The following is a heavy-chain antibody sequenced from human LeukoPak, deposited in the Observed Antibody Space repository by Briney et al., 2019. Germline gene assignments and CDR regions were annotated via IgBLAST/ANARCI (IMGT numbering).Heavy chain of an antibody. J-gene: IGHJ5*02. CDR2: IYHSGST. V-gene: IGHV4-30-2*01. Sequence: SQTLSLTCAVSGGSISSGGYSWSWIRQPPGKGLEWIVYIYHSGSTYYNPSLKSRVTISVDRSKNQFSLKLSSVTAADTAVYYCARAGAHCSSTSCPRTWFDLWGQGTLVTVSS. D-gene: IGHD2-2*01. CDR3: ARAGAHCSSTSCPRTWFDL. CDR1: GGSISSGGYS.